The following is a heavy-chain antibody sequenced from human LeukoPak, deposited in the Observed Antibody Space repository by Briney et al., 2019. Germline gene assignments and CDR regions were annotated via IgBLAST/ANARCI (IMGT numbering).Heavy chain of an antibody. CDR1: GYTFTGYY. V-gene: IGHV1-2*02. D-gene: IGHD6-13*01. CDR3: ARDWGIAAAGLDWFDL. Sequence: GASVKVSCKASGYTFTGYYMHWVRQAPGQGLEWMGWINPNSGVTNYAQKFQGRVAMTRDTSISTAYMELSRLTSDDTAMYYCARDWGIAAAGLDWFDLWGQGTLVTVSS. CDR2: INPNSGVT. J-gene: IGHJ5*02.